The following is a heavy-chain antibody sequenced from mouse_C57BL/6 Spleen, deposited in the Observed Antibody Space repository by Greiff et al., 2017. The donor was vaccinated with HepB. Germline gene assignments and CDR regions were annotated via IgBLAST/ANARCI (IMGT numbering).Heavy chain of an antibody. D-gene: IGHD2-3*01. CDR3: ARESPYDGYYDYYAMDY. J-gene: IGHJ4*01. Sequence: EVKLVESGGGLVKPGGSLKLSCAASGFTFSSYAMSWVRQTPEKRLEWVATISDGGSYTYYPDNVKGRFTISRDNAKNNLYLQMSHLKSEDTAMYYCARESPYDGYYDYYAMDYWGQGTSVTVSS. CDR2: ISDGGSYT. CDR1: GFTFSSYA. V-gene: IGHV5-4*01.